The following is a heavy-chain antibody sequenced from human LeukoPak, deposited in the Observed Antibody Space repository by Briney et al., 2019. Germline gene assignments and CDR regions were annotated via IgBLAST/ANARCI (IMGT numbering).Heavy chain of an antibody. CDR3: AKAHSSGYAFDI. V-gene: IGHV3-23*01. D-gene: IGHD6-19*01. CDR2: ISGSGGST. Sequence: GGSLRLSCAASGFTFSSYAMSWVRQAPGKGLEWVSAISGSGGSTYYADSVKGRSTISRDNSKNTLYLQMNSLRAEDTAVYYCAKAHSSGYAFDIWGQGTMVTVSS. CDR1: GFTFSSYA. J-gene: IGHJ3*02.